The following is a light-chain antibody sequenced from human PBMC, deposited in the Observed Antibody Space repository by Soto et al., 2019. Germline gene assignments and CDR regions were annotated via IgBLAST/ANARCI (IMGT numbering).Light chain of an antibody. CDR2: GAS. V-gene: IGKV3-20*01. Sequence: IVLTQSPGTLSLSPWQRATVSCRASQSVSSNLAWYQQKPGQAPRLLIYGASSRATGIPDRFSGSGSGTDFTLTISRLEPEDVAVYYCQQYGSAPWTFGQGTKVEIK. J-gene: IGKJ1*01. CDR3: QQYGSAPWT. CDR1: QSVSSN.